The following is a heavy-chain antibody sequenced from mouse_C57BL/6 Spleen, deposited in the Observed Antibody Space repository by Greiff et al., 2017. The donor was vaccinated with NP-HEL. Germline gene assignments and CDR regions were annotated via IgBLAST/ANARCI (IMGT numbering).Heavy chain of an antibody. Sequence: QVQLQQSGPELVKPGASVKISCTASGYAFSSSWMNWVKPRPGKGLEWIGRLYPGDGDTNYNGKFKGKATLTADKSSSTAYMQLSSLTSEDSAVYFCARSAYYAMDYWGQGTSVTVSS. CDR1: GYAFSSSW. J-gene: IGHJ4*01. CDR2: LYPGDGDT. D-gene: IGHD6-1*01. CDR3: ARSAYYAMDY. V-gene: IGHV1-82*01.